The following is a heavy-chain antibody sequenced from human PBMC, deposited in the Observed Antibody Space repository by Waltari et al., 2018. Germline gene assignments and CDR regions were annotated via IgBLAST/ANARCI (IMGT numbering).Heavy chain of an antibody. CDR3: AKVMTYYYGSGSYLGGWYFDL. Sequence: EVQLVESGGGLVQPGRSLRLSCAASGFTFDDYAMHWVRQAPGKGLEWVSGISWNSGSIGYADSVKGRFTISRDNAKNSLYLQMNSLRAEDTALYYCAKVMTYYYGSGSYLGGWYFDLWGRGTLVTVSS. J-gene: IGHJ2*01. CDR2: ISWNSGSI. D-gene: IGHD3-10*01. CDR1: GFTFDDYA. V-gene: IGHV3-9*01.